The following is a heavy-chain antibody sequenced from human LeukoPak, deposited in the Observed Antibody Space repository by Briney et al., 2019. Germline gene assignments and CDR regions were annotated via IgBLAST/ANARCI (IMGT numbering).Heavy chain of an antibody. V-gene: IGHV3-30-3*01. CDR1: GFTFSSYA. Sequence: GGSLRLSCAASGFTFSSYAMHWVRQAPGKGLEWVAVISYDGSNKYYAVSVKGRFTISRDNSKNTLYLQMNSLRAEDTAVYYCARDEAYYGSGSYYNFDYWGQGTLVTVSS. CDR3: ARDEAYYGSGSYYNFDY. D-gene: IGHD3-10*01. CDR2: ISYDGSNK. J-gene: IGHJ4*02.